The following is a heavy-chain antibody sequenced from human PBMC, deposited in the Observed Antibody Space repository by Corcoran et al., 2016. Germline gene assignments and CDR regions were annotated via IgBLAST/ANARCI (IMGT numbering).Heavy chain of an antibody. V-gene: IGHV3-23*01. CDR3: AKDRGGDGYNCEVDY. D-gene: IGHD5-12*01. CDR1: GFTFSSYG. J-gene: IGHJ4*02. Sequence: EVQLLESGGGLVQPGGSLRLSCAASGFTFSSYGMTWVRQAPGKGLEWVSAINGGGGDKYYIDSVKGRFTISRDNSRNMLYLQMNSLRADDTAIYYCAKDRGGDGYNCEVDYWGQGTLVTVSS. CDR2: INGGGGDK.